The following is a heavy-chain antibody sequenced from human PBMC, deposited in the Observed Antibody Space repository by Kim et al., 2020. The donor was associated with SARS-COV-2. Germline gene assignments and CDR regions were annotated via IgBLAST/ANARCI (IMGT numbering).Heavy chain of an antibody. V-gene: IGHV3-21*01. J-gene: IGHJ6*02. Sequence: GGSLRLSCAASGFTFSSYSMNWVRQAPGKGLEWVSSISSSSSYIYYADSVKGRFTISRDNAKNSLYLQMNSLRAEDTAVYYCARDLGYYDSNTYYYYGMDVWGQGTTVTVSS. CDR2: ISSSSSYI. CDR3: ARDLGYYDSNTYYYYGMDV. CDR1: GFTFSSYS. D-gene: IGHD3-22*01.